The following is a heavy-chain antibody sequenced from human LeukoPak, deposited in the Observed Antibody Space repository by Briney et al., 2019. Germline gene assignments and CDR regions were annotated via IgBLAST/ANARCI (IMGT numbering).Heavy chain of an antibody. CDR3: ARDRSGLYYFDY. Sequence: SETLSLTCTVSGRSISRSSYYWRWIRQPPAKGLEWIGYIYYSGSTNYNPSLKSRVTISVDTSKNQFSLKLSSVTAADTAVYYCARDRSGLYYFDYWGQGTLVTVSS. CDR2: IYYSGST. CDR1: GRSISRSSYY. V-gene: IGHV4-61*01. J-gene: IGHJ4*02. D-gene: IGHD4/OR15-4a*01.